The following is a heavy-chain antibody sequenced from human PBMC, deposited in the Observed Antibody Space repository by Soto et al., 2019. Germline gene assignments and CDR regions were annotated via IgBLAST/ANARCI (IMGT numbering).Heavy chain of an antibody. CDR2: IYWDDSK. CDR3: AHKGPEDGPLDY. J-gene: IGHJ4*02. V-gene: IGHV2-5*02. Sequence: QITLKESGPTLVRPTQTLTLTCAFSGFSLSTSGVGVGWIRQPPGKALEWLAVIYWDDSKHYSPSLRIRLTITKDTSKNQVVLTMTHMDPMETGTYYCAHKGPEDGPLDYWVQGTMVTVSS. CDR1: GFSLSTSGVG.